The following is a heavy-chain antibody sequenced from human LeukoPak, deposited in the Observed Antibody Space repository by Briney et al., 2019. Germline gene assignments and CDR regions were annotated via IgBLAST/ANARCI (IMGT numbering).Heavy chain of an antibody. V-gene: IGHV4-34*01. Sequence: SETLSLTCAVYIESFSGYHWNWIRQTPGKGLEWIGEISDSGTTNINPSLRRRVSLSIDTSKNQFSLDMRSMTAADTAVYYCARGYCSGGSCYSYYYYNYMDVWGKGTTVTVSS. J-gene: IGHJ6*03. CDR2: ISDSGTT. CDR3: ARGYCSGGSCYSYYYYNYMDV. D-gene: IGHD2-15*01. CDR1: IESFSGYH.